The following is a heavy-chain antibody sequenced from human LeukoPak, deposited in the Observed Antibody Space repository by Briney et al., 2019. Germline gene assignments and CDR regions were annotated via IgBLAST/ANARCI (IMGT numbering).Heavy chain of an antibody. CDR3: VKKTSYCGGACRPYYFDH. V-gene: IGHV3-23*01. CDR1: GFAFNNYV. CDR2: IGATDGTT. D-gene: IGHD2-21*02. J-gene: IGHJ4*02. Sequence: GGSLRLSCAASGFAFNNYVMGWVRQAPGRGLEWVATIGATDGTTYFGDSVKGRFTIARDNSKNTLYLQLNSLRADDTAVYYCVKKTSYCGGACRPYYFDHWGQGTLVTVSS.